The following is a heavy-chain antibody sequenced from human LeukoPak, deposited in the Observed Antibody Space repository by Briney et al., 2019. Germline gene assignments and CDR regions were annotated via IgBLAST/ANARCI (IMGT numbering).Heavy chain of an antibody. V-gene: IGHV3-23*01. CDR3: AREKLSSGFFDY. Sequence: GGSLRLSCAASEFTFNNYAMSWVRQVPGKGLEWISAISGNGGKTYYADSVKGRFTISRDNSKSTLYLQMNSLRAEDTAIYYCAREKLSSGFFDYWGQGTLVTVSS. CDR2: ISGNGGKT. D-gene: IGHD5-12*01. J-gene: IGHJ4*02. CDR1: EFTFNNYA.